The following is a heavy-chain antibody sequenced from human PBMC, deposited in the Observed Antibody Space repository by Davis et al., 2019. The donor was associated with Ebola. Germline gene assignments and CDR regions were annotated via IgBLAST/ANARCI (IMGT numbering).Heavy chain of an antibody. CDR2: INPSSGST. J-gene: IGHJ6*04. D-gene: IGHD1-1*01. Sequence: ASAKVSCKASGYTFTRNYMYWVRQARGQGLEWMGRINPSSGSTSYAQKFQGRVTMTRDTSTSTAYIEFSSLRSEDTAVYYCARDRVSGTTGMTDGGLYYYYAMDVWGKGTAVTVSS. CDR1: GYTFTRNY. V-gene: IGHV1-46*01. CDR3: ARDRVSGTTGMTDGGLYYYYAMDV.